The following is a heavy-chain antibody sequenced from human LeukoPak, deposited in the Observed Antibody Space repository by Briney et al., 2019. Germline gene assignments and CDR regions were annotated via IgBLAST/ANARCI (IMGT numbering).Heavy chain of an antibody. CDR1: GGSISSGSYY. Sequence: SETLSLTCTVSGGSISSGSYYWSWIRQPPGKGLEWIGEINHSGSTNYNPSLKSRVTISVDTSKNQFSLKLSSVTAADTAVYYCARGMGGYDSEVGVDYWGQGTLVTVSS. J-gene: IGHJ4*02. V-gene: IGHV4-39*07. D-gene: IGHD5-12*01. CDR3: ARGMGGYDSEVGVDY. CDR2: INHSGST.